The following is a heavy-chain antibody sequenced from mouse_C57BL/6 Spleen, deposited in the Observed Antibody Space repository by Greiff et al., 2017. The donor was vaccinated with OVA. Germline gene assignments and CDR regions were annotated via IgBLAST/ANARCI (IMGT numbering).Heavy chain of an antibody. CDR2: ISSGGSYT. J-gene: IGHJ2*01. CDR1: GFTFSSYG. Sequence: EVQVVESGGDLVKPGGSLKLSCAASGFTFSSYGMSWVRQTPDKRLEWVATISSGGSYTYYPDSVKGRFTISRDNAKNTLYLQMSSLKSEDTAMYYCAREGGSSYVDYWGQGTTLTVSS. V-gene: IGHV5-6*01. D-gene: IGHD1-1*01. CDR3: AREGGSSYVDY.